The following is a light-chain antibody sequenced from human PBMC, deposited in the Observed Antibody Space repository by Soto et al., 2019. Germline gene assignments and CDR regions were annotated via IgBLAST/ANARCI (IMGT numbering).Light chain of an antibody. Sequence: IVLTQSPGTLSLSPGERATLSCRASQSVRSSYLAWHQQKPGQAPRLLIYDASSRATGIPDRFSGRGSGTDFTLTISRLEPEDSAVYYCQQYGTSALTLGGGTKVDTK. J-gene: IGKJ4*01. CDR3: QQYGTSALT. CDR2: DAS. CDR1: QSVRSSY. V-gene: IGKV3-20*01.